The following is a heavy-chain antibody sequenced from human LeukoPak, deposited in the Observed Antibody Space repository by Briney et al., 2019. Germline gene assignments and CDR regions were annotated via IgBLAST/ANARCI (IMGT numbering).Heavy chain of an antibody. J-gene: IGHJ4*02. V-gene: IGHV1-18*01. CDR2: ISAYNGNT. D-gene: IGHD2-21*02. Sequence: APVKVSCKASGYTFTSYGISWVRQAPGQGLEWMGWISAYNGNTNYAQKLQGRVTMTTDTSTSTAYMELRSLRSDDTAVYYCARDGVPRTGDPHYFDYWGQGTLVTVSS. CDR1: GYTFTSYG. CDR3: ARDGVPRTGDPHYFDY.